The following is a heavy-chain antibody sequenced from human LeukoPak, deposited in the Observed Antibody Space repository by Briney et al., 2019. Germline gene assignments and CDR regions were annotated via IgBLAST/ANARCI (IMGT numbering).Heavy chain of an antibody. Sequence: EASVKVSCKASGYTFTTYGISWVRQAPGQGLEWMGWISAYNGNTNYAQKLQGRVTMTTDTSTSTAYMELSSLRSEDTAVYYCAREWHVDIVATHWFDPWGQGTLVTVSS. V-gene: IGHV1-18*01. J-gene: IGHJ5*02. CDR1: GYTFTTYG. CDR3: AREWHVDIVATHWFDP. CDR2: ISAYNGNT. D-gene: IGHD5-12*01.